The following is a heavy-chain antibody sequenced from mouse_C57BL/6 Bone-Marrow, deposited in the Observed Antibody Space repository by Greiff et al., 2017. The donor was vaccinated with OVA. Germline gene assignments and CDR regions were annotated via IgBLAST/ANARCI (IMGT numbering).Heavy chain of an antibody. Sequence: QVQLQQPGAELVRPGSSVKLSCKASGYTFTSYWMHWVKQRPIQGLECIGNIDPSDSETHYNQKFKDKATLTVDKSSSTAYMQLSSLTSEDSAVYYCARGDWDVWFAYWGQGTLVTVSA. J-gene: IGHJ3*01. CDR2: IDPSDSET. D-gene: IGHD4-1*01. V-gene: IGHV1-52*01. CDR3: ARGDWDVWFAY. CDR1: GYTFTSYW.